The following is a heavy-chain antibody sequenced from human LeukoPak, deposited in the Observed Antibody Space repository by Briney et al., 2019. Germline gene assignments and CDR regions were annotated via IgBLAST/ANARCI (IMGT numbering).Heavy chain of an antibody. Sequence: PGGSLGLSCAPSGFTFSDFAMSWVRQSPGKGLEWVSSITTSGESTYYADSVKGRFAISRDSSGSTLYLQMNSLRIEDSAVYYCAKRLSRGYYGKLIFDYWGQGALVTVSS. D-gene: IGHD2-15*01. J-gene: IGHJ4*02. CDR1: GFTFSDFA. V-gene: IGHV3-23*01. CDR3: AKRLSRGYYGKLIFDY. CDR2: ITTSGEST.